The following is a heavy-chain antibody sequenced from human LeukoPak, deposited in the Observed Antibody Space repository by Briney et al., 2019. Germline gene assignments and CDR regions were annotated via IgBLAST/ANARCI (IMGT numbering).Heavy chain of an antibody. J-gene: IGHJ4*02. D-gene: IGHD3-22*01. Sequence: ASVKVSCKASGYTFTNYEINWVRQATGHGLEWMGWINPNSGGTNYAQKFQGRVTMTRDTSISTAYMELSRLRSDDTAVYYCARLNYYDSSGYLYYFDYWGQGTLVTVSS. CDR2: INPNSGGT. CDR1: GYTFTNYE. CDR3: ARLNYYDSSGYLYYFDY. V-gene: IGHV1-2*02.